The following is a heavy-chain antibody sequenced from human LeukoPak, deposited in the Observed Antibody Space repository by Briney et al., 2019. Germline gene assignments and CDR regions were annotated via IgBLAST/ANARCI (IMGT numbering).Heavy chain of an antibody. V-gene: IGHV1-8*01. Sequence: ASVKVSCKASGYTFTIYDINWVRQATGQGLEWMGWMNPNSGNTGYAQKFQGRVTMTRNTSISTAYMELSSLRSEDTAVYYCARARSGSYYNNWFDPWGQGTLVTVSS. D-gene: IGHD3-10*01. CDR3: ARARSGSYYNNWFDP. CDR2: MNPNSGNT. J-gene: IGHJ5*02. CDR1: GYTFTIYD.